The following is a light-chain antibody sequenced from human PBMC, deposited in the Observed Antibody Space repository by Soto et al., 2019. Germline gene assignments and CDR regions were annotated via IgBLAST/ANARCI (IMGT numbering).Light chain of an antibody. CDR3: RSYTSSSTYV. V-gene: IGLV2-14*01. Sequence: QSALTQPASVSGTPGQSITLSCTGTSSDVAGYNYVSWYQQHPGKAPKLMIYYVSNRPSGVSNRFSGSKSGNTASLTISGLEAEDEADYYCRSYTSSSTYVFGPGTKLTVL. CDR2: YVS. CDR1: SSDVAGYNY. J-gene: IGLJ1*01.